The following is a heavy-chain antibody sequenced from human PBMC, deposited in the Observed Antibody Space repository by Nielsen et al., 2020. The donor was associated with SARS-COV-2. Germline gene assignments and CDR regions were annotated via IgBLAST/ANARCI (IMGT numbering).Heavy chain of an antibody. V-gene: IGHV3-7*03. D-gene: IGHD6-13*01. CDR2: IHQDGGET. Sequence: GGSLRLSCAASGFTFSSYWMHWVRQAPGKGLEWVANIHQDGGETRYADSVKGRFTISRDNAKNSLYLQMNSLRAEDTALYYCATGAAAGTGNYYYGMDVWGQGTTVTVSS. CDR1: GFTFSSYW. CDR3: ATGAAAGTGNYYYGMDV. J-gene: IGHJ6*02.